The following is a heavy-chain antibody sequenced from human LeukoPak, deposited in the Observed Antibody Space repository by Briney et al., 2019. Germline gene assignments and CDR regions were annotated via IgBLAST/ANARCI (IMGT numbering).Heavy chain of an antibody. J-gene: IGHJ4*02. CDR2: IWYDGSNK. Sequence: GGPLRLSCAASGFTFSSYGVHWVRQAPGKGLEWVAVIWYDGSNKYYADSVKGRFTISRDNSKNTLYLQMNSLRAEDTAVYYCARDEYYYDSSGYSDYWGQGTLVTVSS. V-gene: IGHV3-33*01. D-gene: IGHD3-22*01. CDR3: ARDEYYYDSSGYSDY. CDR1: GFTFSSYG.